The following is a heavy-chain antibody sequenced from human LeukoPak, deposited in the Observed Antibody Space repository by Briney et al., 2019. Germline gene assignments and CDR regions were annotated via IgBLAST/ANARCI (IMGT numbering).Heavy chain of an antibody. D-gene: IGHD3-22*01. J-gene: IGHJ6*02. CDR2: INTNTGNP. Sequence: GASVKVSCKASGYTFTSYAMNWVRQAPGQGLEWMGWINTNTGNPTYAQGFTGRFVSSLDTSVSTAYLQISSLKAEDTAVYYCARDHSAYYYDSSDYYYYGMDVWGQGTTVTVSS. CDR1: GYTFTSYA. CDR3: ARDHSAYYYDSSDYYYYGMDV. V-gene: IGHV7-4-1*02.